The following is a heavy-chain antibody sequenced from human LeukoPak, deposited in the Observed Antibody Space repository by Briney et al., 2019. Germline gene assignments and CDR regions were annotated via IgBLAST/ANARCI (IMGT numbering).Heavy chain of an antibody. Sequence: PGGSLRLSCAASGFTFSSYGMSWVRQAPGKGLEWVSAISGSGGSTYYADSVKGRFTISRDNSKNTLYLQMNSLRAEDTAVYYCAKDSQRAVAGTVDYWGQGTLVTVSS. CDR3: AKDSQRAVAGTVDY. D-gene: IGHD6-19*01. CDR1: GFTFSSYG. CDR2: ISGSGGST. J-gene: IGHJ4*02. V-gene: IGHV3-23*01.